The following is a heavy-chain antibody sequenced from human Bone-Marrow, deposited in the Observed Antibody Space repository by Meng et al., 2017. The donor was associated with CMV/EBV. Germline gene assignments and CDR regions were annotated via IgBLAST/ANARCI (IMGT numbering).Heavy chain of an antibody. CDR3: ARETLYSNYDPFDY. CDR1: GGPISSYY. J-gene: IGHJ4*02. Sequence: GALRLSCTVSGGPISSYYWSWIRQPPGKRLEWIGEINHSGSTNDNPSLKSRVTISVDTSMNQFSLKLSYVTAADTAVYCCARETLYSNYDPFDYWGQGTLVTVSS. CDR2: INHSGST. D-gene: IGHD4-11*01. V-gene: IGHV4-34*01.